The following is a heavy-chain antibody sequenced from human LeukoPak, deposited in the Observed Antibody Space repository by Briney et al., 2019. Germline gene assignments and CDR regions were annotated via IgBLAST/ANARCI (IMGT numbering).Heavy chain of an antibody. CDR1: GFTFSSYA. J-gene: IGHJ4*02. CDR3: AKRPIGSSGYYGMQGFDY. Sequence: GGSLRLSCAAPGFTFSSYAMSWVRQAPGKGLEWVSAISGSGGSTYYADSVKGRFTISRDNAKNTLYLQMNSLRAEDTAVYYCAKRPIGSSGYYGMQGFDYWGQGTLVTVSS. D-gene: IGHD3-22*01. CDR2: ISGSGGST. V-gene: IGHV3-23*01.